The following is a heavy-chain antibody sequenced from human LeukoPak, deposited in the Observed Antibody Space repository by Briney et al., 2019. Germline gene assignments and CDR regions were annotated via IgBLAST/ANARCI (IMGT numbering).Heavy chain of an antibody. Sequence: PGGSLRLFCAASGFTFSSYSMNWVRQAPGKGLEWVSSISSSSSYIYYADSVKGRFTISRDNAKNSLYLQMSSLRAEDTAVYYCARDTYYYDSSGYRGDYWGQGTLVTVSS. CDR2: ISSSSSYI. D-gene: IGHD3-22*01. V-gene: IGHV3-21*01. CDR1: GFTFSSYS. CDR3: ARDTYYYDSSGYRGDY. J-gene: IGHJ4*02.